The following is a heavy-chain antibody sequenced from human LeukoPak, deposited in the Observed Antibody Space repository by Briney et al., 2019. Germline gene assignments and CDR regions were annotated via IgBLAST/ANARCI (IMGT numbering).Heavy chain of an antibody. CDR1: GFSFSSYG. D-gene: IGHD5-12*01. CDR2: ISCDGKNI. J-gene: IGHJ4*02. V-gene: IGHV3-33*01. CDR3: ARTYSRESGYDFVFHY. Sequence: GGSLRLSCAASGFSFSSYGLHWVRQAPGKGLEWVSAISCDGKNIHYADSVKGLFTISRDNSRNTVYLQMNSLRVEDTAVYYCARTYSRESGYDFVFHYWGQGTRVTVSS.